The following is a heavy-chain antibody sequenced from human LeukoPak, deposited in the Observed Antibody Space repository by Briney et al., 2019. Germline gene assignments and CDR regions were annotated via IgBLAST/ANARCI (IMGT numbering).Heavy chain of an antibody. V-gene: IGHV4-39*01. CDR2: IYYSGRT. CDR1: GDSVSRSDSY. CDR3: ARRRYYDGSGYLE. Sequence: SETLSLTCSVSGDSVSRSDSYWDWIRQPPWKGLEWIGTIYYSGRTYYSPSLKSRVTMSVDPSINQFSLNLRSVTAADTALYYCARRRYYDGSGYLEWGQGTLLSVSS. J-gene: IGHJ1*01. D-gene: IGHD3-22*01.